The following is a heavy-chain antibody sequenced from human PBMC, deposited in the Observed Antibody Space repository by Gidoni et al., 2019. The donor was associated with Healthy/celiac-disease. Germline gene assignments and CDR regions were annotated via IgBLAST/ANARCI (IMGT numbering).Heavy chain of an antibody. CDR2: INAGNGNT. J-gene: IGHJ4*02. Sequence: QVQLVQSGAEVKKPGASVKVSCKASGYTFPSSAMPWVRQAPGQRLEWMGWINAGNGNTKYSQKFQGRVTITRDTSASTAYMELSSLRSEDTAVYYCARGLPIRYYDSSGSDPLFDYWGQGTLVTVSS. CDR1: GYTFPSSA. D-gene: IGHD3-22*01. CDR3: ARGLPIRYYDSSGSDPLFDY. V-gene: IGHV1-3*01.